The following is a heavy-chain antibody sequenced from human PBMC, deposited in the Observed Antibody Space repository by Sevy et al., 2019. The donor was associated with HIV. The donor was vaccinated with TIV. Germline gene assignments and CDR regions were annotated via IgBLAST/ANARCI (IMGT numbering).Heavy chain of an antibody. V-gene: IGHV3-53*01. CDR1: GFTVSSNY. CDR3: ARVGSQTPGHIDY. Sequence: GGSLRLSCAASGFTVSSNYMGWVRQAPGKGLEWVSVIYSGSNTYYADSVKGRFTISRDNSNNSKNTLYLQMNSLRVEDTAVYYCARVGSQTPGHIDYWGQGTLVTVSS. CDR2: IYSGSNT. D-gene: IGHD2-15*01. J-gene: IGHJ4*02.